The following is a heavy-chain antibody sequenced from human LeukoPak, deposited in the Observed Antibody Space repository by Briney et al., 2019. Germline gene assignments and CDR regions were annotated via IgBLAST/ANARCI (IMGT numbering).Heavy chain of an antibody. CDR3: ARVTGSYSFDS. Sequence: GESLRLSCVASGFTFSIYAMSWIRQAPGKGLEWVAYITSSTSYTNYADSVKGRFTISRDNVKNSLYLQMNSLRAEDTAVFYCARVTGSYSFDSWGQGTLVTVSS. V-gene: IGHV3-11*05. J-gene: IGHJ4*02. CDR2: ITSSTSYT. D-gene: IGHD3-10*01. CDR1: GFTFSIYA.